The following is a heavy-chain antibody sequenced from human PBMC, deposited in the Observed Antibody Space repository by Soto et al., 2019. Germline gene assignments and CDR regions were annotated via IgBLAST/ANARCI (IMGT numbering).Heavy chain of an antibody. Sequence: ASVKVSCKASGYTFTSYAMHWVRQAPGQRLEWMGWINAGNGNTKYSQKFQGRVTITRDTSASTAYMELSSLRSEDTAVYYCARDKCSGGSCYSSAGWGYYYYYMDVRGKRTTVTVSS. J-gene: IGHJ6*03. CDR3: ARDKCSGGSCYSSAGWGYYYYYMDV. V-gene: IGHV1-3*01. CDR1: GYTFTSYA. D-gene: IGHD2-15*01. CDR2: INAGNGNT.